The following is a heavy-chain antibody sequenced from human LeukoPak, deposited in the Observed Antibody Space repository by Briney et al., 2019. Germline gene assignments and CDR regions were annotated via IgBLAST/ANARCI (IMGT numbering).Heavy chain of an antibody. CDR3: ARVDYDFWSGYYPRGPLDY. CDR1: GGSFSGYY. J-gene: IGHJ4*02. V-gene: IGHV4-34*01. D-gene: IGHD3-3*01. Sequence: SETLSLTCAVYGGSFSGYYWSWIRQPPGKGLEWIGEINHSGSTNYNPPLKSRVTISVDTSKNQFSLKLSSVTAADTAVYYCARVDYDFWSGYYPRGPLDYWGQGTLVTVSS. CDR2: INHSGST.